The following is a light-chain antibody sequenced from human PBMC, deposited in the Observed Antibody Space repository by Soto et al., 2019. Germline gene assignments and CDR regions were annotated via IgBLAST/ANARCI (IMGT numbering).Light chain of an antibody. Sequence: DIQVTQSPSSLSASIGDRVTITCRASQSISNYLNWYQQRAGKAPKLLIYDASSLQSGVPSRFSGSGSGTDFTLTINSLQPEDFATYYCQQSYITPRTFGQGTKVDIK. J-gene: IGKJ1*01. CDR1: QSISNY. V-gene: IGKV1-39*01. CDR2: DAS. CDR3: QQSYITPRT.